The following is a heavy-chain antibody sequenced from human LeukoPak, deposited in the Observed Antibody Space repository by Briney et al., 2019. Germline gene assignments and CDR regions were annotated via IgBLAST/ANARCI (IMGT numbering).Heavy chain of an antibody. J-gene: IGHJ6*04. CDR2: INHSGST. D-gene: IGHD2-2*01. CDR3: ARSAVVVPAAMHYYYGMDV. CDR1: GGSFSGYY. Sequence: SETLSHTCAVYGGSFSGYYWSWIRQPPGKGLEWIGEINHSGSTNYNPSLKSRVTISVDTSKNQFSLKLSSVTAADTAVYYCARSAVVVPAAMHYYYGMDVWGKGTTVTVSS. V-gene: IGHV4-34*01.